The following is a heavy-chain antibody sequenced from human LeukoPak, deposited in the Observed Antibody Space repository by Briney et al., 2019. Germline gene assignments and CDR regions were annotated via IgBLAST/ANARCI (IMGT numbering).Heavy chain of an antibody. CDR3: AKVKQQLVRYYFDY. J-gene: IGHJ4*02. V-gene: IGHV3-23*01. D-gene: IGHD6-13*01. CDR2: ISGSGGST. Sequence: QTGGSLRLSCAASGFTFSSYAMSWVRQAPGKGLEWVSGISGSGGSTYYADSVKGRFTISRDNSKNTLYLQMNSLSAEDTAVYYCAKVKQQLVRYYFDYWGQGTLVTVSS. CDR1: GFTFSSYA.